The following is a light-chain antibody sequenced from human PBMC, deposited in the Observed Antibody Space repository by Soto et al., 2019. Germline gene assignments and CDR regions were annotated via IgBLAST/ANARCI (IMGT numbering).Light chain of an antibody. V-gene: IGLV2-18*02. J-gene: IGLJ1*01. CDR3: SSYTSSSTYV. CDR2: GVN. CDR1: SSDVGSYNR. Sequence: QSVLTQPPSVSGSPGQSVAISCTGTSSDVGSYNRVSWYQQSPGTAPKLMIYGVNNRPSGVPDRFSGSKSGNTASLTISGLQAEDEADYYCSSYTSSSTYVFGTGTKVTVL.